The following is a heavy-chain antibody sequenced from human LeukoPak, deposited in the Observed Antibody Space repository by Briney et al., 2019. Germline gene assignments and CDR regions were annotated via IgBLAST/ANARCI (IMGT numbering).Heavy chain of an antibody. V-gene: IGHV1-2*02. CDR2: INPNSGGT. Sequence: GASVKVSCKASGYTFTGYYMHWVRQAPGQGLEWMGWINPNSGGTNYAQKFQGRVTMTRDTSISTAYMELSRLRSDDTAVYYCARADYVANNWFDPWGQGTLVTVSS. CDR1: GYTFTGYY. CDR3: ARADYVANNWFDP. D-gene: IGHD4-17*01. J-gene: IGHJ5*02.